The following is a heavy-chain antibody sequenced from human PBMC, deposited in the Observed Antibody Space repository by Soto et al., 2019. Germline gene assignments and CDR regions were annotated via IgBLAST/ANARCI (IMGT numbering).Heavy chain of an antibody. CDR2: ISYDGSNK. CDR1: GLTFSRYG. CDR3: AKVAPNTSGYIDY. D-gene: IGHD3-22*01. Sequence: QVQLVESGGGVVQPGRSLRLSCAASGLTFSRYGMHWVRQSPGKGLEWVAVISYDGSNKYYADSVKGRFTISRDNSKNTLYLQMTSLRAEDTAVYYCAKVAPNTSGYIDYWGQGNLVTVSS. V-gene: IGHV3-30*18. J-gene: IGHJ4*02.